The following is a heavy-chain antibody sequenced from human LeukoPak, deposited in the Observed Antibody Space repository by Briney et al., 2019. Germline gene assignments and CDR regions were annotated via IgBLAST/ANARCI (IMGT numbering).Heavy chain of an antibody. CDR1: GGSLSSHY. V-gene: IGHV4-4*09. Sequence: SETLSLTCNVSGGSLSSHYCSWIRQAPGQGLDWIGFIYSGGSTTYNPSLKSRVSISADTSKNQFSLKMTSLTAADTAVYYCARGRGPLRVEFGDWGQGALVTVSS. CDR2: IYSGGST. D-gene: IGHD3-16*01. CDR3: ARGRGPLRVEFGD. J-gene: IGHJ4*02.